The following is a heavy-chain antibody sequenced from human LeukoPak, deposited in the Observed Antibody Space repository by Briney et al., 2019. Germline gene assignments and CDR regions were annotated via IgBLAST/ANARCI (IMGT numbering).Heavy chain of an antibody. D-gene: IGHD6-19*01. V-gene: IGHV3-7*05. CDR3: ARSSKAESTRYSSGWYSGPPYYYGMDV. J-gene: IGHJ6*02. Sequence: GGSLRLSCAASGFTFNIYWMSWVRQAPGKGLEWVANIKYDGSERYYVDSVKGRFTISRDNAKNSLYLQMNSLRAEDTAVYYCARSSKAESTRYSSGWYSGPPYYYGMDVWGQGTTVTVSS. CDR2: IKYDGSER. CDR1: GFTFNIYW.